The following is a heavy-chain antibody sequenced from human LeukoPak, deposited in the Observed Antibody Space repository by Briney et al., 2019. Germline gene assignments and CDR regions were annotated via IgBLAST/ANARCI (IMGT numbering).Heavy chain of an antibody. Sequence: PSETLSLTCAVYGGSFSGYYWSWIRQPPGKGLEWIGEINHSGSTNYNPSLKSRVTISVDTSKNQFSLKLSSVTAADTAVYYCARRIVGAPVYFDYWGQGTLVTVSS. V-gene: IGHV4-34*01. CDR2: INHSGST. J-gene: IGHJ4*02. CDR3: ARRIVGAPVYFDY. CDR1: GGSFSGYY. D-gene: IGHD1-26*01.